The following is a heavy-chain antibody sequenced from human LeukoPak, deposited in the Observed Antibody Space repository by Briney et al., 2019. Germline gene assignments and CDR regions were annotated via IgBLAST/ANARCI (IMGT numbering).Heavy chain of an antibody. J-gene: IGHJ4*02. CDR2: ISSSSSYI. Sequence: GGSLRLSCAASGFTFSSYSMNWVRQAPGKGLEWVSSISSSSSYIYYAGSVKGRFTISRDNAKNSLYLQMNSLRAEDTAVYYCARDTGDDYVWGSYRYMVYFDYWGQGTLVTVSS. D-gene: IGHD3-16*02. V-gene: IGHV3-21*01. CDR3: ARDTGDDYVWGSYRYMVYFDY. CDR1: GFTFSSYS.